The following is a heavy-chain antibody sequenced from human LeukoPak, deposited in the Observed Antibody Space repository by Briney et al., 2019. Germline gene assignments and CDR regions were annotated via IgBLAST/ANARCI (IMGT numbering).Heavy chain of an antibody. CDR2: IKQDGGEK. CDR3: ARVRLANTPEFFQH. J-gene: IGHJ1*01. V-gene: IGHV3-7*03. CDR1: GFTFNDYW. D-gene: IGHD3-9*01. Sequence: GGSLRLSCAASGFTFNDYWMSWVRQAPGKGLEWVASIKQDGGEKRYVYSVKGRFTISRDNTENSLYLQMNSLGAEDTALYYCARVRLANTPEFFQHWGQGTLVTVSS.